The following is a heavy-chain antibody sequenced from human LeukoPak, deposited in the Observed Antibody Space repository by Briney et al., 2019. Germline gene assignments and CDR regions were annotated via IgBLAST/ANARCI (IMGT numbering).Heavy chain of an antibody. V-gene: IGHV4-4*07. J-gene: IGHJ4*02. CDR3: ARTGSTVTMLYPFDH. CDR1: GGSTSSYH. CDR2: IYTSGST. Sequence: SETLSLTCTVSGGSTSSYHWNWIRQPAGKGLEWIGHIYTSGSTNYNPSLKSRVTMSVDTSKNQFSLKLSSVTAADTAVYYCARTGSTVTMLYPFDHWGQGTLVTVSS. D-gene: IGHD4-17*01.